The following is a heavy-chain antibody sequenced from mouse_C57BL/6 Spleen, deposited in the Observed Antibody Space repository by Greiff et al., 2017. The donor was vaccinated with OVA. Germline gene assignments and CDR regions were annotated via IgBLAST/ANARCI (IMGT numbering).Heavy chain of an antibody. Sequence: QVQLKQPGAELVRPGTSVKLSCKASGYTFTSYWMHWVKQRPGQGLEWIGVIDPSDSYTNYNQKFKGKATLTVDTSSSTAYMQLSSLTSEDSAVYYCALNYLYYYAMDYWGQGTSVTVSS. V-gene: IGHV1-59*01. J-gene: IGHJ4*01. D-gene: IGHD2-1*01. CDR3: ALNYLYYYAMDY. CDR1: GYTFTSYW. CDR2: IDPSDSYT.